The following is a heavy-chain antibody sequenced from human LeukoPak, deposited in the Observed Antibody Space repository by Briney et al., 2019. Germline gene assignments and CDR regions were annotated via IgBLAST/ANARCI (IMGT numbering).Heavy chain of an antibody. CDR3: ARTGYSSGWYEGVWFDP. Sequence: GGSLRLSCSASGFTFSSYAMHWVRQAPGKGLEYVSAISSNGGSTYYADSVKGRFTISRDNSKNTLYLQMNSLRAEDTAVYYCARTGYSSGWYEGVWFDPWGQGTLVTVSS. D-gene: IGHD6-19*01. J-gene: IGHJ5*02. CDR1: GFTFSSYA. CDR2: ISSNGGST. V-gene: IGHV3-64*04.